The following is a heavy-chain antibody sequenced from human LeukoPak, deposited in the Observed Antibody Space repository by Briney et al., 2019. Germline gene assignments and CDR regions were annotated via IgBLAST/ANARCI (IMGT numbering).Heavy chain of an antibody. V-gene: IGHV3-53*01. D-gene: IGHD1-7*01. CDR3: AREDNWNSVYY. J-gene: IGHJ4*02. Sequence: SVKGRFTISRDNSKNTLYLQMNSLSAEDTAVYYCAREDNWNSVYYWGQGTLVTVSS.